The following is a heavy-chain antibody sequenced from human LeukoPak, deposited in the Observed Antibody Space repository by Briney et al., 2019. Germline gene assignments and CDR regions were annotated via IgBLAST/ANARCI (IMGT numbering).Heavy chain of an antibody. J-gene: IGHJ6*03. CDR1: GGSISSYY. D-gene: IGHD5-24*01. CDR3: ARRDYYYYYMDV. CDR2: IYYSGST. Sequence: SETLSLTCTVSGGSISSYYWSWIRQPPGKGLEWIGYIYYSGSTNYNPSLKSRVTISVDTSKNQFSLKLSSVTAADTAVYYCARRDYYYYYMDVWGKGTTVTVSS. V-gene: IGHV4-59*01.